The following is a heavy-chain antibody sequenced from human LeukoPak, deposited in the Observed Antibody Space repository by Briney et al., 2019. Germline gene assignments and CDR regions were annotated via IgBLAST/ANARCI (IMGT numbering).Heavy chain of an antibody. J-gene: IGHJ4*02. CDR2: ISYEGNNQ. V-gene: IGHV3-30*03. Sequence: GGSLRLSCAASGLTVSSNYMSWVRQAPGKGLEWVAVISYEGNNQYYADSVKGRFTLSRDNSKNTLSLQINSLRVEDTAVYYCARIDNGFFDYWGQGTLVTVSS. CDR1: GLTVSSNY. CDR3: ARIDNGFFDY. D-gene: IGHD1-14*01.